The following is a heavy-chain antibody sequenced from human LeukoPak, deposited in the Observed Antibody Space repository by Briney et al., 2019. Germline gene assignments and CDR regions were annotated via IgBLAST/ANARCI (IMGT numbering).Heavy chain of an antibody. CDR2: ISGSGGST. V-gene: IGHV3-23*01. CDR3: AKDQAPIYYDFWSGPDAFDI. J-gene: IGHJ3*02. D-gene: IGHD3-3*01. CDR1: GFTFSSYA. Sequence: GGSLRLSCAASGFTFSSYAMSWVRQAPGKGLEWVSAISGSGGSTYHADSVKGRFTISRDNSKNTLYLQMNSLRAEDTAVYYCAKDQAPIYYDFWSGPDAFDIWGQGTMVTVSS.